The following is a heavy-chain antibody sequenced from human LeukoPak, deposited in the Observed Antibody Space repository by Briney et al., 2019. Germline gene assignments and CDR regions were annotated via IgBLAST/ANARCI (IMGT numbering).Heavy chain of an antibody. V-gene: IGHV3-30*19. Sequence: PGRSLRLSCAASGFTFTNYGMNWVRQAPDKGLEWVAVISYDGSNKYYADSVKGRFTISRDNSKNTLYLQMNSLRAEDTAVYYCARDGEGRYSGSYYGGFDYWGQGTLVTVSS. J-gene: IGHJ4*02. D-gene: IGHD1-26*01. CDR1: GFTFTNYG. CDR2: ISYDGSNK. CDR3: ARDGEGRYSGSYYGGFDY.